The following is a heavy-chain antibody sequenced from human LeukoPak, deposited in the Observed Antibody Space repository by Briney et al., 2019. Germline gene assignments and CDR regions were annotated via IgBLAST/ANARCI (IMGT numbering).Heavy chain of an antibody. D-gene: IGHD3-22*01. J-gene: IGHJ4*02. V-gene: IGHV4-39*06. CDR1: GGSISLSYYY. Sequence: SETLSLTCSVSGGSISLSYYYWGWIRQPPGKALEWIGSVYYSGTTSYNPSLKSRVTIRLSSVTAADTAMYYCARELGILGVNYWGQGTLVTVSS. CDR2: VYYSGTT. CDR3: ARELGILGVNY.